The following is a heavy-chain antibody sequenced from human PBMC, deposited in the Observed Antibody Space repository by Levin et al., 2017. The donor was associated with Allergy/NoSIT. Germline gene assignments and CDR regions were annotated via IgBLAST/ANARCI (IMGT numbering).Heavy chain of an antibody. CDR3: ARGEHYGSGSFDY. Sequence: ETLSLTCAASGFTFSSYSMNWVRQAPGKGLEWVSYISRSSSTIYYADSVKGRFTISRDNAKNSLYLQMNSLRAEDTAVYYCARGEHYGSGSFDYRGQGTLVTVSS. J-gene: IGHJ4*02. CDR1: GFTFSSYS. V-gene: IGHV3-48*01. D-gene: IGHD3-10*01. CDR2: ISRSSSTI.